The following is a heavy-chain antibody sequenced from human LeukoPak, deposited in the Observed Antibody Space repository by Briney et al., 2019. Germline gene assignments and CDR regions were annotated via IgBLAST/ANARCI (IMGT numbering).Heavy chain of an antibody. V-gene: IGHV5-51*01. J-gene: IGHJ4*02. D-gene: IGHD6-19*01. CDR1: GYRFTNYW. Sequence: GESLKISCKGSGYRFTNYWIGWVRQMPVKGLEWMGIINPADGYTRYSPSFQGQVTISTDTSIFTAYLQWSSLKASDTAIYYCARPHDTGVGASGSGWSYFDFWGQGTLITVSS. CDR2: INPADGYT. CDR3: ARPHDTGVGASGSGWSYFDF.